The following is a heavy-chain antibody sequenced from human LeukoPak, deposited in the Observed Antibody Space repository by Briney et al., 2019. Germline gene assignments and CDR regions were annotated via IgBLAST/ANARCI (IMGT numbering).Heavy chain of an antibody. Sequence: PGGSLRLSCAASGFTVSSYSMGWVRQAPGKGLEWVSYIGRTAIYADSVRGRFTISRDNAENSLYLQMNSLRAEDTAVYYCARDGPPTDAGDFDYWGQGTPVTVSS. J-gene: IGHJ4*02. CDR2: IGRTAI. V-gene: IGHV3-48*01. CDR1: GFTVSSYS. CDR3: ARDGPPTDAGDFDY. D-gene: IGHD2-21*02.